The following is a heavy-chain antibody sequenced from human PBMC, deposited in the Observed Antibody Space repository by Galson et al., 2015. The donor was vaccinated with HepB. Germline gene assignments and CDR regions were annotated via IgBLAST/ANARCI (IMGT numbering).Heavy chain of an antibody. D-gene: IGHD3-16*02. CDR2: INSDGSST. V-gene: IGHV3-74*01. CDR1: GFTFSSYW. CDR3: ARERPLMITFGGVIVHDAFDI. J-gene: IGHJ3*02. Sequence: SLRLSCAASGFTFSSYWMHWVRQAPGKGLVWVSRINSDGSSTSYADSVKGRFTISRDNAKNTLYLQMNSLRAEDTAVYYCARERPLMITFGGVIVHDAFDIWGQGTMVTVSS.